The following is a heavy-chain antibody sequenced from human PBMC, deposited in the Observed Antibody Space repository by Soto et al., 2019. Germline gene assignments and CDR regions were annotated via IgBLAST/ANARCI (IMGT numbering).Heavy chain of an antibody. J-gene: IGHJ4*02. V-gene: IGHV3-11*01. Sequence: QVQLVESGGGLVKPGGSLRISCAAAGFSFSDYYMNWVRQAPGKGLEWVAYIRGNGNVPYYADSVKGRFTVSRDNAKNSLYLQMNRLRVEDTAVYYCVRLNDYWGQGTLVTVSS. CDR1: GFSFSDYY. CDR3: VRLNDY. CDR2: IRGNGNVP.